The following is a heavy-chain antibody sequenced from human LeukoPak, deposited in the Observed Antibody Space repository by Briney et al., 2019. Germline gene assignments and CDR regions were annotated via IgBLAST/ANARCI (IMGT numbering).Heavy chain of an antibody. D-gene: IGHD2-8*02. CDR3: ARVGMFGYCTGNNCHSPFDS. V-gene: IGHV4-59*12. J-gene: IGHJ4*02. CDR2: IYYRGST. CDR1: GGPLTSYY. Sequence: SETLSLTCAVSGGPLTSYYWSWIRQPPGKGLEWIGFIYYRGSTNYNPSLESRVTISVDTSKNHFSLKLSSVTAADTAVYYCARVGMFGYCTGNNCHSPFDSWGQGSLVTVSS.